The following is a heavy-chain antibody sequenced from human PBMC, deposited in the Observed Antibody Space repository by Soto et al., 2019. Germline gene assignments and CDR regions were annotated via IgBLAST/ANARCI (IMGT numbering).Heavy chain of an antibody. Sequence: EVQLVESGGGLVKPGGSLRLSCAASGFIFSIAWMNWVRQAPGKGLEWVGRIKSKPDGGTIDYAAPVKGRFTISRDDSKSTLYLQMDSLKTEDTAVYYCTTSQKYSSGPALFQYWGQGTLVTVSS. CDR3: TTSQKYSSGPALFQY. V-gene: IGHV3-15*07. CDR1: GFIFSIAW. J-gene: IGHJ1*01. CDR2: IKSKPDGGTI. D-gene: IGHD6-19*01.